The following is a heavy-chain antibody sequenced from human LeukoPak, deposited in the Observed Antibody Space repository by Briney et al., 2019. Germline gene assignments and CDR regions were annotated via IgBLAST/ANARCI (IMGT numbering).Heavy chain of an antibody. CDR1: GGSISSGGYY. J-gene: IGHJ4*02. Sequence: SQTLSLTCTVSGGSISSGGYYWSWIRQHPGKGLEWIGYIYYSGSTYYNPSLKSRVTISVDTSKNQFSLKLSSVTAADTAVYYCARGQLWLSAMFDYWGQGTLVTVSS. CDR2: IYYSGST. CDR3: ARGQLWLSAMFDY. D-gene: IGHD5-18*01. V-gene: IGHV4-31*03.